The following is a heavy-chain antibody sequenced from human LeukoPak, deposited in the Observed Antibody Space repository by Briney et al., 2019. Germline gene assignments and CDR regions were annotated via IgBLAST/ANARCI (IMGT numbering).Heavy chain of an antibody. Sequence: PSETLSLTCAVSGGSISSSNWWSWVRQPPGEGLEWIGEIYHSGSTNYNPSLKSRVTISVDKSKNQFSLKLSSVTAADTAVYCCARHPYYDSSGYYTYYYYMDVWGKGTTVTISS. CDR2: IYHSGST. J-gene: IGHJ6*03. CDR1: GGSISSSNW. D-gene: IGHD3-22*01. V-gene: IGHV4-4*01. CDR3: ARHPYYDSSGYYTYYYYMDV.